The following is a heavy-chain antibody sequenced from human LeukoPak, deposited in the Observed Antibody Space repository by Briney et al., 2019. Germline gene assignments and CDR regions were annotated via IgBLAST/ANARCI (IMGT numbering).Heavy chain of an antibody. V-gene: IGHV4-59*08. J-gene: IGHJ5*02. CDR1: GGSISSYY. CDR2: TYYSGST. Sequence: SETLSLTCTVSGGSISSYYWSWIRQPPGKGLEWIGYTYYSGSTNYNPSLESRVTISVDTSKNQFSLKLSSVTAADTAVYYCARHAIAAAGTLSHVGFDPWGQGIHVTVSS. D-gene: IGHD6-13*01. CDR3: ARHAIAAAGTLSHVGFDP.